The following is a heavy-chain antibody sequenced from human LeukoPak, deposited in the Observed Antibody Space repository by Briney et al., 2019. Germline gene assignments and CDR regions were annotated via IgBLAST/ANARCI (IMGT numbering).Heavy chain of an antibody. CDR2: IFYNGNT. Sequence: SETLPLTCTVSDGSMSPYYWSWIRQSPGKGLEWIAYIFYNGNTKYNPSLWSRVMISIDTSRNQVFLNLNSVTAADTAVYYCARGGYYYLDVWGKGTTVTVSS. V-gene: IGHV4-59*01. J-gene: IGHJ6*03. CDR3: ARGGYYYLDV. CDR1: DGSMSPYY.